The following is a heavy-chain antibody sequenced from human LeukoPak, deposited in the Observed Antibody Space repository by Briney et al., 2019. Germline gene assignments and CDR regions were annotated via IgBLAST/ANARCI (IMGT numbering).Heavy chain of an antibody. Sequence: GGSLRLSCAASGFTFSSYAMHWVRQAPGKGLEWVAVISYDGSNKYYADSVKGRFTISRDNSKNTLYLQMSSLRAEDTAVYYCAKDGPGAMANYYYYGMDVWGQGTTVTVSS. CDR1: GFTFSSYA. CDR3: AKDGPGAMANYYYYGMDV. J-gene: IGHJ6*02. CDR2: ISYDGSNK. V-gene: IGHV3-30-3*01. D-gene: IGHD1-26*01.